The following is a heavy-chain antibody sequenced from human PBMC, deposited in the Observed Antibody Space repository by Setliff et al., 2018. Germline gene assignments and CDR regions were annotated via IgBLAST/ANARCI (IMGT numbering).Heavy chain of an antibody. CDR3: ATGGSSGYYYNWFDP. D-gene: IGHD3-22*01. Sequence: ASVKVSCKASGYTFTGYYMHWVRQAPGKGLEWMGGFDPEDGETIYAQKFQGRVTMTEDTSTDTAYMELSSLRSEDTAVYYCATGGSSGYYYNWFDPWGQGTLVTVSS. V-gene: IGHV1-24*01. J-gene: IGHJ5*02. CDR1: GYTFTGYY. CDR2: FDPEDGET.